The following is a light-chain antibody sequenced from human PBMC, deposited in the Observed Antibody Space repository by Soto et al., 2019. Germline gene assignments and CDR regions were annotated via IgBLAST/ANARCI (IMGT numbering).Light chain of an antibody. Sequence: DSGMTQSPDSLAVSLGERATINCKSSQSIFYSSNNKNYLTWYQQKPGQPPKLLIYWASTRESGVPDRFSGSGSGTDFTLTISSLQAEDVAVYYCQQYYSTPWTFGQGTKVAIK. J-gene: IGKJ1*01. CDR2: WAS. CDR1: QSIFYSSNNKNY. CDR3: QQYYSTPWT. V-gene: IGKV4-1*01.